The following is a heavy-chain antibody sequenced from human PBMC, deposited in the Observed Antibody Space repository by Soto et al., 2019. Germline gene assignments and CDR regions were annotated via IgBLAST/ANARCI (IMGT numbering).Heavy chain of an antibody. Sequence: SETRSLTGTVSGGSISSYYWSWIRQPPGKGLEWIGYIYYSGTASYYPSIERRVAMSVDTSRNQFSLKLTSVTAADTAVYFCARLVYDPHLNYIYFDFWGPGTLVTVSS. CDR1: GGSISSYY. V-gene: IGHV4-59*12. CDR3: ARLVYDPHLNYIYFDF. CDR2: IYYSGTA. J-gene: IGHJ4*02. D-gene: IGHD3-10*01.